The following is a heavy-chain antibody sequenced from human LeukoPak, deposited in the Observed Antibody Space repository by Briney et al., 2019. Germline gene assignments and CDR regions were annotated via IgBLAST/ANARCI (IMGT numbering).Heavy chain of an antibody. CDR1: GGSISSGSYY. V-gene: IGHV4-61*02. CDR2: IYTSGST. J-gene: IGHJ6*03. Sequence: PSQTLSLTCTVSGGSISSGSYYWSWLRQPAGTGLEWIGRIYTSGSTNYNPSLKSRVTISVDTSKNQFSLKLSSVTAADTAVYYCASNSRLWFGESTQHYYYYYMDVWGKGTTVTVSS. D-gene: IGHD3-10*01. CDR3: ASNSRLWFGESTQHYYYYYMDV.